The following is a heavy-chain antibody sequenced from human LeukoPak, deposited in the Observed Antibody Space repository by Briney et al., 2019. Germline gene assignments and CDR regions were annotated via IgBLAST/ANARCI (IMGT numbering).Heavy chain of an antibody. J-gene: IGHJ6*03. V-gene: IGHV3-48*04. Sequence: PGGSLRLSCAASGFIFSNHNMNWVRQAPGKGLEWVSYISSSSSTIYYVDSVKGRFTISRDNAKNSLYLQMNSLRAEDTAVYYCARVWTGQWPPHYYYMDVWGKGTTVTISS. CDR2: ISSSSSTI. CDR3: ARVWTGQWPPHYYYMDV. CDR1: GFIFSNHN. D-gene: IGHD6-19*01.